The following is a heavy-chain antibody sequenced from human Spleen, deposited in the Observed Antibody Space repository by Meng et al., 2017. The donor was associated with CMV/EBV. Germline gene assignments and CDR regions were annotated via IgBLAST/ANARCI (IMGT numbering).Heavy chain of an antibody. D-gene: IGHD6-19*01. V-gene: IGHV1-2*04. CDR2: IIPNSGGT. Sequence: WVRQAPGQGLEWMGGIIPNSGGTNYAQKFQGWVTMTRDTSISTAYMELSRLRSDDTAVYYCARALSSSGWYNQRFDPWGQGTLVTVSS. J-gene: IGHJ5*02. CDR3: ARALSSSGWYNQRFDP.